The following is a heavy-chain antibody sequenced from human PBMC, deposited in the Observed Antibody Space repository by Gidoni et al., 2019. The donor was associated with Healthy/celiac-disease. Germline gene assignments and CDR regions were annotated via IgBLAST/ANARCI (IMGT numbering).Heavy chain of an antibody. V-gene: IGHV3-33*01. J-gene: IGHJ4*02. D-gene: IGHD3-16*02. CDR1: GFTFSSYG. CDR2: IWYDGSNK. Sequence: QLVESGGGVVQPGRSLRLSCAASGFTFSSYGMHWVRQAPGKGLEWVAVIWYDGSNKYYADSVKGRFTISRDNSKNTLYLQMNSLRAEDTAVYYCARDAPYYDYVWGSYRRKTTHLDYWGQGTLVTVSS. CDR3: ARDAPYYDYVWGSYRRKTTHLDY.